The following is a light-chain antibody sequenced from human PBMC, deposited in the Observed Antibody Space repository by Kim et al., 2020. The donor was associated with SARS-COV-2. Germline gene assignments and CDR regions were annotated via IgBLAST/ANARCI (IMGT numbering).Light chain of an antibody. CDR3: AAWDDSLNGYV. J-gene: IGLJ1*01. V-gene: IGLV1-36*01. CDR1: STNIGNNA. CDR2: YDD. Sequence: RRVTISSSGSSTNIGNNAVNWYQQLPGKAPKLLIYYDDLLPSGVSDRFSGSKSGTSASLAISGLQSEDEADYYCAAWDDSLNGYVFGTGTKVTVL.